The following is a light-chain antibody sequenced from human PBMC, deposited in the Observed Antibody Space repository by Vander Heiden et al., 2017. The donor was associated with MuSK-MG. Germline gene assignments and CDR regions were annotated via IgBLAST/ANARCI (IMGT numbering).Light chain of an antibody. CDR2: YDS. V-gene: IGLV3-21*04. J-gene: IGLJ3*02. Sequence: SYVLTQPPSVSVAPGQTARIACGGNNIGSKSVHWYQQKPGPAPVLVIYYDSDRPSGIPERFSGSNSGNTATLTISRVEAGDEADYYCQVWDSSSDHPNWVFGGGTKLTVL. CDR3: QVWDSSSDHPNWV. CDR1: NIGSKS.